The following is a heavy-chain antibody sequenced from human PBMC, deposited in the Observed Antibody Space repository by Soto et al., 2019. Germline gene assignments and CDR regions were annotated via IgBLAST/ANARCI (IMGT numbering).Heavy chain of an antibody. J-gene: IGHJ4*02. CDR3: AAVIGYCSSTSCPMFDY. D-gene: IGHD2-2*01. CDR2: IVVGSGNT. V-gene: IGHV1-58*02. Sequence: QMQLVQSGPEVKKPGTSVKVSCKASGFTFTSSAMQWVRQARGQRLEWIGWIVVGSGNTNYAQKFQERVTITRDMSTSPAYMELSSLRSEDTAVYYCAAVIGYCSSTSCPMFDYWGQGTLVTVSS. CDR1: GFTFTSSA.